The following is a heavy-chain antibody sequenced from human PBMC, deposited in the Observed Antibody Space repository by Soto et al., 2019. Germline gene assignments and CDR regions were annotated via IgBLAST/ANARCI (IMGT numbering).Heavy chain of an antibody. CDR3: ARDRRRGTAMADY. V-gene: IGHV3-33*01. D-gene: IGHD5-18*01. Sequence: GGSLRLSCAASGFTFSSYGMHWVRQAPGKGLEWVAVIWYDGSNKYYADSVRGRFTISRDNSKNTLYLQMNSLRAEDTAVYYCARDRRRGTAMADYWGQGTLVTVSS. CDR1: GFTFSSYG. J-gene: IGHJ4*02. CDR2: IWYDGSNK.